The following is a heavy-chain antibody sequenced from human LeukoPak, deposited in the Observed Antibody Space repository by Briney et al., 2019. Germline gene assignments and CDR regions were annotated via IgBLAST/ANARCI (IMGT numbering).Heavy chain of an antibody. CDR1: GFRFSDHT. J-gene: IGHJ4*02. CDR3: TRDRSYSDFDY. D-gene: IGHD3-10*01. V-gene: IGHV3-21*01. CDR2: IGGTNGAI. Sequence: GGSLRLSCAASGFRFSDHTMNWVRQAPGKGLEWVSFIGGTNGAIFYADSVKGRFTISRDNVENSQSLQMNSLRAEDTAVYYCTRDRSYSDFDYWGQGTLVTVSS.